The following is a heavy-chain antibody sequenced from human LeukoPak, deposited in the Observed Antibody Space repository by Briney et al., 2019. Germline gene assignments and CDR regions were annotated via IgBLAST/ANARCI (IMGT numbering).Heavy chain of an antibody. CDR2: INSHETST. J-gene: IGHJ4*02. D-gene: IGHD3-22*01. CDR3: ARATSYYDSSAYD. Sequence: GGSLRLSCAASGFTFSGYWMHWVRQAPGKGLVWVSRINSHETSTNYADSVKGRFTISRDNAKNTLYLQMNSLRAEDMAVYYCARATSYYDSSAYDWGQGTLVTVSS. V-gene: IGHV3-74*01. CDR1: GFTFSGYW.